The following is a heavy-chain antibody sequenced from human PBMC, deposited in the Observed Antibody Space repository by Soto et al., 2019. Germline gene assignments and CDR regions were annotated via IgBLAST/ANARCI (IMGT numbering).Heavy chain of an antibody. Sequence: GESLQISCKGSGYSFTTYWIAWVRQMPGKGLEWVGIIYPGDSDTRYSPSFEGHVTISVDKSISTAFLQWNSLKASDNAIYYCARQSTSATKDYWGQGTLVNGSS. V-gene: IGHV5-51*01. D-gene: IGHD1-1*01. CDR3: ARQSTSATKDY. J-gene: IGHJ4*01. CDR2: IYPGDSDT. CDR1: GYSFTTYW.